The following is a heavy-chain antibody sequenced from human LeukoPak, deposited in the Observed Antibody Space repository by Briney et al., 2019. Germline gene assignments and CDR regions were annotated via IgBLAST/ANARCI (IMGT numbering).Heavy chain of an antibody. D-gene: IGHD6-6*01. CDR2: INPNSGGT. CDR3: ARRRQLQTGNWFDP. Sequence: ASVKVSCKASGYTFTGYYMHWVRQAPGQGLEWMGWINPNSGGTNYAQKFQGRVTMTRDTSISTAYMELSSLRSEDTAVYYCARRRQLQTGNWFDPWGQGTLVTVSS. V-gene: IGHV1-2*02. J-gene: IGHJ5*02. CDR1: GYTFTGYY.